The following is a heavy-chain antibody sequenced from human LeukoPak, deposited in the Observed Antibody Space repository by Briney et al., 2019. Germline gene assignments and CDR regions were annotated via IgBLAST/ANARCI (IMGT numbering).Heavy chain of an antibody. CDR1: GGSISSGGYY. CDR3: ARGNDYGDIPFDY. J-gene: IGHJ4*02. V-gene: IGHV4-61*02. Sequence: PSETLSLTCTVSGGSISSGGYYWTWIRQPAGKGLEWIGSIYTSGSTNYNPSLKSRVTISVDTSKNQFSLKLSSVTAADTAVYFCARGNDYGDIPFDYWGQGTLVTVSS. CDR2: IYTSGST. D-gene: IGHD4-17*01.